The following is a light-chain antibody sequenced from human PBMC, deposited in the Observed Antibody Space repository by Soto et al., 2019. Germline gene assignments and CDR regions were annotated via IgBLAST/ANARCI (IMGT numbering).Light chain of an antibody. Sequence: EIVLTQSPGTLSLTPGERATLSCRASQSVRSSYLAWYQQKPGQAPRLLIYGASSRATGIPDRFSGSGSGTDFTLTISRMEPEDFAVYYCQLYGDSPLFGPGTKGGYQ. J-gene: IGKJ3*01. CDR2: GAS. V-gene: IGKV3-20*01. CDR3: QLYGDSPL. CDR1: QSVRSSY.